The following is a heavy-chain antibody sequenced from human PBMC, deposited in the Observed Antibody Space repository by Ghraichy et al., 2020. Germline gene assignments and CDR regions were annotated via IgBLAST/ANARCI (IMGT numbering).Heavy chain of an antibody. CDR2: IHYSGST. Sequence: SETLSLTCNVSGGSVSSGYFYWSWIRQPPGKGLDWIGYIHYSGSTNSNPSLRSRVTISVDTSRNQFSLRLTSVTAADTAVYYCARDLEYSYGRYFDYWGQGTLVAVSS. CDR3: ARDLEYSYGRYFDY. J-gene: IGHJ4*02. D-gene: IGHD5-18*01. V-gene: IGHV4-61*01. CDR1: GGSVSSGYFY.